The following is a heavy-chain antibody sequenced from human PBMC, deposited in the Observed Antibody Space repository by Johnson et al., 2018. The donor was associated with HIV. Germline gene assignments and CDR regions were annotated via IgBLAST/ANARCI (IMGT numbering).Heavy chain of an antibody. Sequence: VQLVESGGGLVQPGGSLRLSCAASGFTFSNYWMHWVRQAPGKGLVWVSRIKRDGTTTGYADSVKGRFTISRDNAKNTVYLQMNSLRAEDTALYYCARVKGYGIPNAFDIWGQGTMVTVSS. D-gene: IGHD5-18*01. CDR2: IKRDGTTT. J-gene: IGHJ3*02. CDR3: ARVKGYGIPNAFDI. CDR1: GFTFSNYW. V-gene: IGHV3-74*02.